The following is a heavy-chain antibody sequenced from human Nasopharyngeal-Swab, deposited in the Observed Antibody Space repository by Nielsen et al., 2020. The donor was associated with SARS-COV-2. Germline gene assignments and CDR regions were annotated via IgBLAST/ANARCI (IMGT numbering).Heavy chain of an antibody. Sequence: GESLKISCAASGFTLSDYYMSWIRQAPGKGLEWVSYISSSGTTIYYADSVKGRFTISRDNAKNSLSLQMNSLRAEDTAVYYCARTSDVGGGSNGYPDYWGQGTLVTVSS. CDR2: ISSSGTTI. V-gene: IGHV3-11*04. CDR3: ARTSDVGGGSNGYPDY. J-gene: IGHJ4*02. CDR1: GFTLSDYY. D-gene: IGHD3-22*01.